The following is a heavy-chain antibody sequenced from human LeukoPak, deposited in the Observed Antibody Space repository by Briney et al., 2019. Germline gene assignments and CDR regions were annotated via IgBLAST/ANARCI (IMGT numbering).Heavy chain of an antibody. CDR3: AKTDYDFWSGYHDY. D-gene: IGHD3-3*01. J-gene: IGHJ4*02. Sequence: GGSLRLSCAASGFTFSSYAMSWVRQAPGKGLEWVSAISGSGGSTYYADSAKGRFTISRDNSKNTLYLQMNSLRAEDTAVYYCAKTDYDFWSGYHDYWGQGTLVTVSS. CDR2: ISGSGGST. CDR1: GFTFSSYA. V-gene: IGHV3-23*01.